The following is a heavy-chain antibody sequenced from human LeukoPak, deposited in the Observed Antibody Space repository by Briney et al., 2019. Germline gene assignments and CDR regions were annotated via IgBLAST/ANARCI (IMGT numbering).Heavy chain of an antibody. CDR1: GESFSGYY. D-gene: IGHD3-3*01. V-gene: IGHV4-34*01. CDR2: INHSGGT. Sequence: SETLSLTCAVYGESFSGYYWSWIRQPPGKGLEWIGEINHSGGTNYNPSLKSRVTISVDTSKNQFSLQLNSVTPEDTAVYYCARAWGVLRFLERYYYYYGMDVWGQGTTVTVSS. CDR3: ARAWGVLRFLERYYYYYGMDV. J-gene: IGHJ6*02.